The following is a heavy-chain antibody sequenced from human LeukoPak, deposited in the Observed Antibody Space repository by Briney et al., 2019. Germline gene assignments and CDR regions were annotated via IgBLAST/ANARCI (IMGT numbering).Heavy chain of an antibody. CDR3: AKGSGWYV. J-gene: IGHJ4*02. D-gene: IGHD6-19*01. Sequence: GASLRLSCAASGFTFSSYTMSWVRQAPGKGLEWVSVISGSGGSTEYADSVKGRFTISRDNSKNTLYLQMNSLRAEDTAVYYCAKGSGWYVWGQGTLVTVSS. CDR2: ISGSGGST. V-gene: IGHV3-23*01. CDR1: GFTFSSYT.